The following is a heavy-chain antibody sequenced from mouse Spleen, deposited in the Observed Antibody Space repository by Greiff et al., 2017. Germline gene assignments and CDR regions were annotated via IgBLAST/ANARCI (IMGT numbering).Heavy chain of an antibody. J-gene: IGHJ1*01. V-gene: IGHV1-47*01. D-gene: IGHD3-2*01. CDR2: FHPYNDDT. CDR1: GYTFTTYP. CDR3: ARGRPDSSGYVGWYFDV. Sequence: VQLQQSGAELVKPGASVKMSCKASGYTFTTYPIEWMKQNHGKSLEWIGNFHPYNDDTKYNEKFKGKATLTVEKSSSTVYLELSRLTSDDSAVYYCARGRPDSSGYVGWYFDVWGAGTTGTGSS.